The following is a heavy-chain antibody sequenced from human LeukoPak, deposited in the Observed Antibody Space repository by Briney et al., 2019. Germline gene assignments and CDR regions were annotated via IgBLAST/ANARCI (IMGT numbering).Heavy chain of an antibody. CDR1: WFTFDDYA. CDR2: ISWNSGSI. J-gene: IGHJ4*02. D-gene: IGHD6-13*01. Sequence: GGSLRLSCAASWFTFDDYAMHWVRQAPGKGLEWVSGISWNSGSIGYADSVKGRFTISRDNAKNSLYLQMNSLRAEDPDLYYCAKGSAAAAVPFDYWGQGTLVTVSS. CDR3: AKGSAAAAVPFDY. V-gene: IGHV3-9*01.